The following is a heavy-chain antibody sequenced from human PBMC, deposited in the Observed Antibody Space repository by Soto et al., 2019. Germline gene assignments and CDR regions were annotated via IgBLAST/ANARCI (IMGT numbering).Heavy chain of an antibody. J-gene: IGHJ4*02. Sequence: SETLSLTCTVSGGSISSYYWSWIRQPPGKGLEWIGYIYYSGSTNYNPSLKSRVTISVDTSKNQFSLKLSSVTAADTAVYYCALSFGVVTRFEYWGQGTLVTVSS. CDR3: ALSFGVVTRFEY. D-gene: IGHD3-3*01. CDR1: GGSISSYY. V-gene: IGHV4-59*01. CDR2: IYYSGST.